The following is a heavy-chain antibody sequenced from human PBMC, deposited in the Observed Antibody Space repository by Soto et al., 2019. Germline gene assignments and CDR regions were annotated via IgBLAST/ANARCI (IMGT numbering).Heavy chain of an antibody. CDR2: ISGYNGNT. Sequence: QVQLVQSGAEVKKPGASVKVSCKASGYTFSNYGISWVRQGPGQGLEGMGWISGYNGNTQCEEKVQDRIKMTTDTNTSTTYLELRSLRSDDTAVYFYARDPGFGFGYSYAFAMGVWGQGTTVTVSS. J-gene: IGHJ6*02. CDR1: GYTFSNYG. V-gene: IGHV1-18*01. D-gene: IGHD5-18*01. CDR3: ARDPGFGFGYSYAFAMGV.